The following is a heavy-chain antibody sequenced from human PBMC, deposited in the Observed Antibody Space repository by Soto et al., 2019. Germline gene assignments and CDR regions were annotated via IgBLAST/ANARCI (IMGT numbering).Heavy chain of an antibody. CDR2: INPSGGST. D-gene: IGHD3-22*01. V-gene: IGHV1-46*01. Sequence: ASVKVSCKASGYTFTSYYMHWVRQAPGQGLEWMGIINPSGGSTSYAQKFQGRVTMTRDTSTSTVYMELSSLRSEDTAVYYCARARSVIVVVIRDAFDIWGQGTMVT. CDR3: ARARSVIVVVIRDAFDI. CDR1: GYTFTSYY. J-gene: IGHJ3*02.